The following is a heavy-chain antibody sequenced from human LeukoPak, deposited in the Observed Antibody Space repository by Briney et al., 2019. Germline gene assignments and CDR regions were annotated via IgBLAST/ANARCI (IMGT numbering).Heavy chain of an antibody. CDR2: INPNSGGT. D-gene: IGHD6-13*01. CDR3: ARGPGGSRAYSSSWYLGPFGY. Sequence: ASVKVSCKASGYTFTSYDINWVRQAPGQGLEWMGWINPNSGGTNYAQKFQGRVTMTRDTSISTAYMELSRLRSDDTAVYYCARGPGGSRAYSSSWYLGPFGYWGQGTLVTVSS. V-gene: IGHV1-2*02. J-gene: IGHJ4*02. CDR1: GYTFTSYD.